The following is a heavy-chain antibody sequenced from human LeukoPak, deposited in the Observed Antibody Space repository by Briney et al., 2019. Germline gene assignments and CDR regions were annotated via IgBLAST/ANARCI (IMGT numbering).Heavy chain of an antibody. CDR2: ISSSNSYI. D-gene: IGHD3-22*01. CDR3: ARVAMYYYDSSGYSSAFDI. CDR1: GFTFSSYS. J-gene: IGHJ3*02. Sequence: PGGSLRLSCAASGFTFSSYSMNWVRQAPGKGLEWVPSISSSNSYIFYADSVKGRFTISRDNAMNSLYLQMNSLRAEDTAVYYCARVAMYYYDSSGYSSAFDIWGQGTMVTVSS. V-gene: IGHV3-21*01.